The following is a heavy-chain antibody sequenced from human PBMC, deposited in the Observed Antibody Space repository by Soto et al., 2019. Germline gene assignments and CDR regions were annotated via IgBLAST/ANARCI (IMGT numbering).Heavy chain of an antibody. D-gene: IGHD7-27*01. CDR3: ASVTGYDACDI. V-gene: IGHV4-39*07. CDR2: IYYSGST. CDR1: GGSISSSSYY. J-gene: IGHJ3*02. Sequence: SETLSLTCTVSGGSISSSSYYWGWIRQPPGKGLEWIGSIYYSGSTYYNPSLKSRVTISVDTSKNQFSLKLSSVPAADTAVYYCASVTGYDACDIWGQGTMVTVS.